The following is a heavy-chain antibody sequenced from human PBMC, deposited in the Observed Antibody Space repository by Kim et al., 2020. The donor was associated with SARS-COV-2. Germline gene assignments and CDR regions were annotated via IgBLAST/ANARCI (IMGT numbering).Heavy chain of an antibody. CDR2: ISWDGGST. Sequence: GGSLRLSCAASGFTFDDYAMHWVRQAPGKGLEWVSLISWDGGSTYYADSVKGRFTISRDNSKNSLYLQMNSLRAEDTALYYCAKDIRDYGDFHFDYWGQGTLVTVSS. V-gene: IGHV3-43D*03. CDR3: AKDIRDYGDFHFDY. CDR1: GFTFDDYA. J-gene: IGHJ4*02. D-gene: IGHD4-17*01.